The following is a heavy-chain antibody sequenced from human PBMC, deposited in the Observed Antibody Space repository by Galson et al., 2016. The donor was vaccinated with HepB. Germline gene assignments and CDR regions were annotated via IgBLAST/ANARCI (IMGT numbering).Heavy chain of an antibody. J-gene: IGHJ4*02. CDR3: ARSGWVGEFDY. CDR2: IVSSSRYI. CDR1: RFTFSAYG. V-gene: IGHV3-21*01. D-gene: IGHD3-10*01. Sequence: SLRLSCAASRFTFSAYGMNWVRQAPGTGLEWVSSIVSSSRYIYYADSVKGRFTISRDNAKNSLYLQMNSLRAEDTAVYFCARSGWVGEFDYWGQGTLVTVSS.